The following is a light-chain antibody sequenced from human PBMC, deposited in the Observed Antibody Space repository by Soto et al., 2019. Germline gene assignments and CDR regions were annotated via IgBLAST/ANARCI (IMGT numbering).Light chain of an antibody. Sequence: DIQMTQSPSSLSASVGDRVTISCRASQSISNFLNWYQQKPGKAPQLLIYAASRLQSGVPPRFSGSGAGTDFTLTISSLQPEDFATYFCQQSYTTVRSLGGVTKVDIK. CDR1: QSISNF. J-gene: IGKJ4*01. V-gene: IGKV1-39*01. CDR3: QQSYTTVRS. CDR2: AAS.